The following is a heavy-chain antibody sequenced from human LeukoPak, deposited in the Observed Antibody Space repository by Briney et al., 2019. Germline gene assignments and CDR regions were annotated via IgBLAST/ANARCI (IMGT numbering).Heavy chain of an antibody. CDR3: AKAGYSSSRFDY. CDR1: GFTFSSYE. D-gene: IGHD6-13*01. Sequence: GGSLRLSCAASGFTFSSYEINWARQAPGKGLEWVSYISRSSTTIYHADSVKGRFTISRDNAKNSLSLQMNSLRVEDTAVYYCAKAGYSSSRFDYWGQGTVVTVSS. CDR2: ISRSSTTI. V-gene: IGHV3-48*03. J-gene: IGHJ4*02.